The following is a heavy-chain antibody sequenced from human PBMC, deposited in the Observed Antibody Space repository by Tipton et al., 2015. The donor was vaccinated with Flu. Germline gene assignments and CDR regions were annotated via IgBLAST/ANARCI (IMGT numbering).Heavy chain of an antibody. J-gene: IGHJ4*02. CDR3: AREFGY. CDR1: GGPISGGNDY. V-gene: IGHV4-61*02. D-gene: IGHD3-10*01. Sequence: TLSLTCTVAGGPISGGNDYWTWVRQAAGKGLEWIGRIHSREGANYNPSFASRITISLDMSMNQFSLKLRSVTAADTATYYCAREFGYWGQGTRVTVSS. CDR2: IHSREGA.